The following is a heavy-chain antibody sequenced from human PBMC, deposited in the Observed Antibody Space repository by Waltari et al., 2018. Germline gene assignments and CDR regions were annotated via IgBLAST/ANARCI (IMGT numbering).Heavy chain of an antibody. CDR3: ARRENCSGGSCYPYYFDY. Sequence: QVQLQESGPGLVKPSQTLSLTCTVSGGSISSGDYYWSWIRQPPGKGLEWIGSIYYSGSTYYNPSLKSRVTISVDTSKNQFSLKLSSVTAADTAVYYYARRENCSGGSCYPYYFDYWGQGTLVTVSS. CDR2: IYYSGST. V-gene: IGHV4-39*01. CDR1: GGSISSGDYY. D-gene: IGHD2-15*01. J-gene: IGHJ4*02.